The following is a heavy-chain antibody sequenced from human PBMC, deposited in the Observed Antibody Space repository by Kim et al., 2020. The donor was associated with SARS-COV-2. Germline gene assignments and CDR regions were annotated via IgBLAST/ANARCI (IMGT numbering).Heavy chain of an antibody. J-gene: IGHJ4*02. CDR1: GFTFSSYW. CDR2: IKQDGSEK. D-gene: IGHD6-13*01. CDR3: ARMRGGIAAESDY. Sequence: GGSLRLSCAASGFTFSSYWMSWVRQAPGKGLEWVANIKQDGSEKYYVDSVKGRFTISRDNAKNSLYLQMNSLRAEDTAVYYCARMRGGIAAESDYWGQGTLVTVSS. V-gene: IGHV3-7*03.